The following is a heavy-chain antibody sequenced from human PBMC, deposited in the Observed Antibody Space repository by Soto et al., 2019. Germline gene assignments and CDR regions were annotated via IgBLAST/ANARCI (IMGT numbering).Heavy chain of an antibody. D-gene: IGHD3-22*01. J-gene: IGHJ3*02. V-gene: IGHV3-33*01. CDR3: ARDSNLGIWQDHGYYYDSSGYGDAFDI. Sequence: QVQLVESGGGVVQPGRSLRLSCAASGFTFSSYGMHWVRQAPGKGLEWVAVIWYDGSNKYYADSVKGRFTISRDNSKNTLYLQMNSLRAEDTAVYYCARDSNLGIWQDHGYYYDSSGYGDAFDIWGQGTMVTVSS. CDR1: GFTFSSYG. CDR2: IWYDGSNK.